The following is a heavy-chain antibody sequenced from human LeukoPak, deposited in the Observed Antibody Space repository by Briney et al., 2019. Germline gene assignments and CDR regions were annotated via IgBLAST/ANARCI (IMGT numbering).Heavy chain of an antibody. CDR3: ARVKGGYCSGGSCSYYYYYMDV. D-gene: IGHD2-15*01. CDR1: GGSISSYY. V-gene: IGHV4-59*01. J-gene: IGHJ6*03. CDR2: IYYSGST. Sequence: SETLSLTCTVSGGSISSYYWSWIRQPPGKGLEWIGYIYYSGSTNYNPSLKSRVTISVDTSKNQFSLKLSSVTAADTAVYYCARVKGGYCSGGSCSYYYYYMDVWGKGTTVTISS.